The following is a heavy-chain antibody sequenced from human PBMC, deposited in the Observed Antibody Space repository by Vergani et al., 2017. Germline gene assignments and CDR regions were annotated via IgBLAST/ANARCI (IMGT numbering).Heavy chain of an antibody. J-gene: IGHJ4*02. D-gene: IGHD3-10*01. CDR2: VSFRGDT. V-gene: IGHV4-59*02. Sequence: QVQIQESGPGLVKPSETLSVTCTVSGASVISYYWSWIRQPPGTGLELMGYVSFRGDTLYDPSVKVRMTISLNTSSNQVSLSLTSVTAADTAVYYCASSRIYYGAGSPDYWGQGTLVTVSS. CDR1: GASVISYY. CDR3: ASSRIYYGAGSPDY.